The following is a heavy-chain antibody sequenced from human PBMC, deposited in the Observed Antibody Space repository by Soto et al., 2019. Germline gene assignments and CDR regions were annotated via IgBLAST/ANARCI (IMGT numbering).Heavy chain of an antibody. CDR1: GYTFTSYG. CDR2: ISAYNGNT. D-gene: IGHD6-19*01. CDR3: ARDRPSGWYWEDYYYGMDV. Sequence: ASVKVSCKASGYTFTSYGISWVRQAPGQGLEWMGWISAYNGNTNDAQKLQGRVTMTTDTATSTAYMELRSLRSDDTAGYYCARDRPSGWYWEDYYYGMDVWGQGTTVTVSS. J-gene: IGHJ6*02. V-gene: IGHV1-18*01.